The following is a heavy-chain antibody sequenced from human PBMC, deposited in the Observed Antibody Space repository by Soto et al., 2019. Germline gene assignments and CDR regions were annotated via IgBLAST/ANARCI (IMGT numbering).Heavy chain of an antibody. CDR1: GYRFTSYW. CDR2: VYPGDCDT. D-gene: IGHD3-22*01. J-gene: IGHJ3*02. Sequence: GRSLKISCKVSGYRFTSYWIGWVLQTPGTGLDWVAIVYPGDCDTRYIPSFQGRVTISADQSISTDYLQWSSLKASDSAMYYYARPTTVVDSSGFLMAFYIWGQGIMVTVSS. CDR3: ARPTTVVDSSGFLMAFYI. V-gene: IGHV5-51*01.